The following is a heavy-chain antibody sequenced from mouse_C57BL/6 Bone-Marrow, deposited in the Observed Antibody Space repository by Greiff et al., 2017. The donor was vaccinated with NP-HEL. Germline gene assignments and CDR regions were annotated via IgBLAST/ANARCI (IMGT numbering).Heavy chain of an antibody. CDR2: IDPSDSYT. V-gene: IGHV1-59*01. CDR1: GYTFTSYW. J-gene: IGHJ3*01. CDR3: ARIAY. Sequence: VQLKQPGAELVRPGTSVKLSCKASGYTFTSYWMHWVKQRPGQGLEWIGVIDPSDSYTNYNQKFKGKATLTVDTSSSTAYMQLSSLTSEVSAVYYCARIAYWGQGTLVTVSA.